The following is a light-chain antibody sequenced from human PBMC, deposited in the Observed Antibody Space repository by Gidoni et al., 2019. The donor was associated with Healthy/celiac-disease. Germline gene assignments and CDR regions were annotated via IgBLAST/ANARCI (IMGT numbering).Light chain of an antibody. J-gene: IGKJ2*04. CDR3: QQSYSTPRSS. CDR2: AAS. Sequence: DIQMTQSPSSLSASVGDRVTITCRASQSISSYLNWYQQKPGKAPKLLIYAASSLQSRVPSRFSGSVSGTDFTLTISSLQPEDFATYYCQQSYSTPRSSFGQGTKLEIK. CDR1: QSISSY. V-gene: IGKV1-39*01.